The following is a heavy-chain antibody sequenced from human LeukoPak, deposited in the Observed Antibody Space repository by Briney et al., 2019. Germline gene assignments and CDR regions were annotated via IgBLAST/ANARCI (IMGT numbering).Heavy chain of an antibody. V-gene: IGHV3-48*01. CDR3: AKAEFGDYPFDY. J-gene: IGHJ4*02. D-gene: IGHD4-17*01. Sequence: GGSLRLSCAASGFTFSSYWMHWVRQAPGKGLEWVSYISSSGSTIYYADSVKGRFTISRDNSKNTLYLQMNSLRAEDTAVYYCAKAEFGDYPFDYWGQGTLVTVSS. CDR1: GFTFSSYW. CDR2: ISSSGSTI.